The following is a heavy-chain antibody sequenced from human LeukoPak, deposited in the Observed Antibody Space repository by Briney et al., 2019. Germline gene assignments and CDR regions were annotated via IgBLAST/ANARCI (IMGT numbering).Heavy chain of an antibody. Sequence: SETLSLTCTVSGGSVSSGSYYWSWIRQPPGKGLEWIGEINHSGSTNYNPSLKSRVTISVDTSKNQFSLKLSSVTAAGTAVYYCARGTMTTVTYYFDYWGQGTLVTVSS. CDR2: INHSGST. D-gene: IGHD4-17*01. J-gene: IGHJ4*02. CDR1: GGSVSSGSYY. V-gene: IGHV4-61*01. CDR3: ARGTMTTVTYYFDY.